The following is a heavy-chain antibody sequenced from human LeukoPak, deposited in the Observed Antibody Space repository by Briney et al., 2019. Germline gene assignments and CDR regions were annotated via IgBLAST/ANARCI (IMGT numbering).Heavy chain of an antibody. CDR1: GFTFSSYA. J-gene: IGHJ4*02. CDR2: ISGSGDNT. Sequence: GGSLRLSCAASGFTFSSYAMSWVRQAPGKGLEWVSGISGSGDNTYYADSVKGRFTISRDNSKNTLYVQVNSLGTEDTAAFYCAKGSYYDSSGSFYFDYWGQGTLVTVSS. D-gene: IGHD3-22*01. CDR3: AKGSYYDSSGSFYFDY. V-gene: IGHV3-23*01.